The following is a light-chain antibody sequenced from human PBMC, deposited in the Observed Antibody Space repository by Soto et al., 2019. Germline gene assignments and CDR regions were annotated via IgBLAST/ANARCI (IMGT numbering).Light chain of an antibody. Sequence: DIQMTQSPSTLSASVGDRVTITCRASQSISTYLNWFQQKPRKAPRLLIYDASSLQSAVPSRFSGSGSGTDFTLTISSLQPEDFATYYCQETYSTPTWTFGQGTKVDIK. CDR2: DAS. J-gene: IGKJ1*01. V-gene: IGKV1-39*01. CDR1: QSISTY. CDR3: QETYSTPTWT.